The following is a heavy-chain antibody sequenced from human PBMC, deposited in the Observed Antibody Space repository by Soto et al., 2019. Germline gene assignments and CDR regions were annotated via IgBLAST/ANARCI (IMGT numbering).Heavy chain of an antibody. V-gene: IGHV5-51*01. D-gene: IGHD3-10*01. CDR2: VYPGDSET. J-gene: IGHJ5*02. CDR3: ASQSLSGTCYP. Sequence: GESLKISCKGSGYSFTSYWVGWVRQMPGKGLEWMGIVYPGDSETRYNSSFQGRVTISADKSISTAYLQWSSLKTSDTAMYYCASQSLSGTCYPWGQGTMGTVSA. CDR1: GYSFTSYW.